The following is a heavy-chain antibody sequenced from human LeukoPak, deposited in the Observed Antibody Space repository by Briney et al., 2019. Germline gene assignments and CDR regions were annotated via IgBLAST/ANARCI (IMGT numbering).Heavy chain of an antibody. V-gene: IGHV4-39*01. CDR2: IYYSGST. CDR3: AGPGALFDY. J-gene: IGHJ4*02. Sequence: PSETLSLTCTVSGGSISSSSYYWGWIRQPPGKGLEWIGSIYYSGSTYYNPSLKSRVTISVDTSKNQFSLKLSSVTAADTAVYYCAGPGALFDYWGQGTLVTVSS. CDR1: GGSISSSSYY. D-gene: IGHD4/OR15-4a*01.